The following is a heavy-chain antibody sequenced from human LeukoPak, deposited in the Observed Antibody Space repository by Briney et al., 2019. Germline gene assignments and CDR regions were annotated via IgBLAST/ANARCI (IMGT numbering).Heavy chain of an antibody. Sequence: SETLSLTCTVSVGSISSYYWSWIRLPPGKGLECIGYLSKSGNTNYSPSLKSRVTIFGDTSKNQFFLKLSSVTAADTAMYYCARARYVNSFYAFDIWGQGTLVTVSS. CDR3: ARARYVNSFYAFDI. J-gene: IGHJ3*02. CDR2: LSKSGNT. V-gene: IGHV4-59*01. D-gene: IGHD3-9*01. CDR1: VGSISSYY.